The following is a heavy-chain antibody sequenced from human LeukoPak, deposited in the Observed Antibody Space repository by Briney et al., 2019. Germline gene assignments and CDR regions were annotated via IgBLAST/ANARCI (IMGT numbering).Heavy chain of an antibody. Sequence: GGSLRLSCAASGFTFSSYSMNWVRQAPGKGLEWVSSISSSSSDIYYADSLKGRFTISRGNAKNSLYLQMNSLRAEDTAVYYCARDRARFDYWGQGTLVTVSS. D-gene: IGHD3-10*01. CDR1: GFTFSSYS. CDR3: ARDRARFDY. CDR2: ISSSSSDI. J-gene: IGHJ4*02. V-gene: IGHV3-21*01.